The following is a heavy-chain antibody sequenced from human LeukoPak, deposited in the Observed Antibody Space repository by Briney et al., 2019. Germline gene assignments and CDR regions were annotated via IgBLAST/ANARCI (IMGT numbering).Heavy chain of an antibody. J-gene: IGHJ4*02. CDR2: IWYDGSNK. V-gene: IGHV3-30*02. Sequence: GGSLRLSCAASGFTFTTYGMHWVRQAPGKGLEWVAIIWYDGSNKYYADSVRGRFTISRDNSKNTLYLQMNSLRAEDTAVYYCAGSLTYYFDYWGQGTLVTVSS. CDR3: AGSLTYYFDY. CDR1: GFTFTTYG.